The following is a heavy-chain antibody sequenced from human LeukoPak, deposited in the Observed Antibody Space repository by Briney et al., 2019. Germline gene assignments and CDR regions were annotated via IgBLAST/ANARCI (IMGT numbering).Heavy chain of an antibody. Sequence: ASVKVSCKASGYTFTSYYMHWVRQAPGQGLEWMGIINPSGGGTSYAQKFQGRVTMTRDTSTSTVYMELSSLRSEDTAVYYCARVPQNSGSYHGGYYYYGMDVWGQGTTVTVSS. CDR2: INPSGGGT. CDR1: GYTFTSYY. V-gene: IGHV1-46*01. J-gene: IGHJ6*02. CDR3: ARVPQNSGSYHGGYYYYGMDV. D-gene: IGHD1-26*01.